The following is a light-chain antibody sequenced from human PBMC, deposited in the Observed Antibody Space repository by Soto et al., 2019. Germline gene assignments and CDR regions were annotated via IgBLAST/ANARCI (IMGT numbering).Light chain of an antibody. CDR3: QQYNNWPS. J-gene: IGKJ5*01. CDR1: QTVSRN. V-gene: IGKV3-15*01. CDR2: DIS. Sequence: EVVLTQSPATLSVSPGQRATLSSRPSQTVSRNLTWYQQRPGQAPRLLIYDISNRAAGVPARFSGSGSETEFTLTIRSLQSEYSAVYFCQQYNNWPSFGQGTRLEIK.